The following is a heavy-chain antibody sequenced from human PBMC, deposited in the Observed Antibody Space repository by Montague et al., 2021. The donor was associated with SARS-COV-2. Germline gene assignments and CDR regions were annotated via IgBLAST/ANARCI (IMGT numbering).Heavy chain of an antibody. V-gene: IGHV3-23*01. CDR1: GFTFSSYA. CDR2: ITGSGGST. D-gene: IGHD1-26*01. J-gene: IGHJ4*02. CDR3: AKGGVWERRGLTTFDY. Sequence: SLRLSCAASGFTFSSYAMSWVRQAPGKGPEWVSTITGSGGSTYYADSVKGRFTISRDNSKNTLYLQMNSPRAEDTAVYYCAKGGVWERRGLTTFDYWGQGTLVTVSS.